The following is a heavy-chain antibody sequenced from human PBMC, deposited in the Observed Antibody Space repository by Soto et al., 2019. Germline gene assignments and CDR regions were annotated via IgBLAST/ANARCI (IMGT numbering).Heavy chain of an antibody. J-gene: IGHJ4*02. D-gene: IGHD5-18*01. CDR2: IYHTEST. CDR3: ARYGYSYSARIFDY. V-gene: IGHV4-38-2*01. Sequence: SETLSLTCAVSGHSISSGVYYWGWVRQPPGKGLEWIGSIYHTESTYYNPSLKSRVTMSVDTSKNQLSLKLSSMTAADTAVYFCARYGYSYSARIFDYWGQGTRVTVSS. CDR1: GHSISSGVYY.